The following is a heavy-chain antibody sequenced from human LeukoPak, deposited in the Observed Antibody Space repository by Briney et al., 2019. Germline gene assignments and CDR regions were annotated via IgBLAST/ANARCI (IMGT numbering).Heavy chain of an antibody. CDR2: INQDGSEK. CDR3: ASGAGWESGY. Sequence: PGGSLRLSCAVSGSTSSRNFMSWVRQTPEKGLERVVNINQDGSEKNYVDSVKGRFTISRDNAKNSLFLQMNSLRAEDTAIYYCASGAGWESGYWGQGTLVTVSS. CDR1: GSTSSRNF. V-gene: IGHV3-7*01. J-gene: IGHJ4*02. D-gene: IGHD1-26*01.